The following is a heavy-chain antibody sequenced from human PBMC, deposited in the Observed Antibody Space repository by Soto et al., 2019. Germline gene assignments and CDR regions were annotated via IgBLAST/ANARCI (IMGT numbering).Heavy chain of an antibody. CDR2: IHYSGST. Sequence: SETLSLICTVSGGSVSSTSYYWTWIRQPPWKGLEWIGYIHYSGSTNYIPSLKSRVAMSLDTSKNQFSLKLSPVTAADTAVYYCSRAWEHRYFEYWGQGXLVTVNS. V-gene: IGHV4-61*01. J-gene: IGHJ4*02. CDR1: GGSVSSTSYY. CDR3: SRAWEHRYFEY. D-gene: IGHD1-26*01.